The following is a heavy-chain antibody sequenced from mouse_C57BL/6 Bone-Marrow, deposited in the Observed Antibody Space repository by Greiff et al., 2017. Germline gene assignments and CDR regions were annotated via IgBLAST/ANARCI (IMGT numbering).Heavy chain of an antibody. Sequence: EVQLLQSGADLVMPGASVKLSCAASGFTFSSYGMPWVRQTPDKRLEWVVTISSGGSYTYYPDSVKGRFTISRDNAKNTLYLQMSSLKSEDTALYYCARRGYYGFAYWGQGTLVTVSA. CDR1: GFTFSSYG. V-gene: IGHV5-6*01. J-gene: IGHJ3*01. CDR3: ARRGYYGFAY. CDR2: ISSGGSYT. D-gene: IGHD2-3*01.